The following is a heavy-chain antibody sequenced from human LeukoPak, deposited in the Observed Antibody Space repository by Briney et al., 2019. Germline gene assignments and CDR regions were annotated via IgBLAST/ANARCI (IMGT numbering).Heavy chain of an antibody. CDR3: AREGDTYYYVAY. J-gene: IGHJ4*02. CDR1: GFMFSNYW. D-gene: IGHD2-21*02. CDR2: IKQDGSEK. V-gene: IGHV3-7*01. Sequence: GGSLRLSCAVSGFMFSNYWMTWVRQAPGKGMKWVANIKQDGSEKYYVDSVKGRFTISRDNAKNSLYLQMNSLRAEDTAVYYCAREGDTYYYVAYWGQGTLVTVSS.